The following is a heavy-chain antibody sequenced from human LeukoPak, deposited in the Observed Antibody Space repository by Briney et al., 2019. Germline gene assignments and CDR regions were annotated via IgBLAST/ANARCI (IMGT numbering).Heavy chain of an antibody. D-gene: IGHD3-9*01. CDR3: ARDDILTGPYYYYYGMDV. CDR1: GYSISSGYY. CDR2: IYHSGST. V-gene: IGHV4-38-2*02. J-gene: IGHJ6*04. Sequence: SETLSLTCAVSGYSISSGYYWGWIRQSPGKGLEWIGSIYHSGSTYYNPSLKSRVTISVDTSKNQFSLKLSSVTAADTAVYYCARDDILTGPYYYYYGMDVWGKGTTVTVSS.